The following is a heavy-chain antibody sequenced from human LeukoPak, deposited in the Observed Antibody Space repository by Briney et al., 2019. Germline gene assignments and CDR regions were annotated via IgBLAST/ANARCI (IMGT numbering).Heavy chain of an antibody. Sequence: SETLSLTCTVSGGSISSYYWSWIRQPPGKGLEWIGYIYYSGSTNYNPSLKSRVTISVDTSKNQFSLKLSSVTAADTAVYYCARGVSSGYYYYSDWVGCYFDYWGQGTLVTVSS. D-gene: IGHD3-22*01. J-gene: IGHJ4*02. CDR1: GGSISSYY. V-gene: IGHV4-59*08. CDR3: ARGVSSGYYYYSDWVGCYFDY. CDR2: IYYSGST.